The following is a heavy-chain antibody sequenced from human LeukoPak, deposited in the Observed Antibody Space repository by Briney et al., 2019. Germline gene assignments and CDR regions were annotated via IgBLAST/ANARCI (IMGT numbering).Heavy chain of an antibody. CDR2: INPSSGYT. D-gene: IGHD3-22*01. CDR3: ARGGSSGFYPPGF. V-gene: IGHV1-46*01. CDR1: RYTFTDYY. J-gene: IGHJ4*02. Sequence: ASVKVSCKASRYTFTDYYMHWVRQAPGQGLEWMGIINPSSGYTNYAQKFQGRVTMTRDTSTSTLYMELSSLRSEDTAVYYCARGGSSGFYPPGFWGQGTLVTVSS.